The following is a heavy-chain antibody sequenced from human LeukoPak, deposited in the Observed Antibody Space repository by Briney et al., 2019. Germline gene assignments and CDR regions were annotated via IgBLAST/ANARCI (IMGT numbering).Heavy chain of an antibody. CDR2: IYTSGST. CDR1: GGSISSGSYY. J-gene: IGHJ4*02. CDR3: ASHLEWLYAFDY. Sequence: PSETLSLTCTVSGGSISSGSYYWSWIRQPAGKGLEWIGRIYTSGSTNYNPSLKSRVTISVDTSKNQFSLKLSSVTAADTAVYYCASHLEWLYAFDYWGQGTLVTVSS. D-gene: IGHD3-3*01. V-gene: IGHV4-61*02.